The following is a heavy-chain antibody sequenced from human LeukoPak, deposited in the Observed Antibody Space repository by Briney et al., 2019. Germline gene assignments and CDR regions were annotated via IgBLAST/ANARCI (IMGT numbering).Heavy chain of an antibody. D-gene: IGHD6-19*01. CDR1: GFTFTTYW. CDR3: AKAGLGNYYYYMDV. J-gene: IGHJ6*03. Sequence: GGSLRLSCAASGFTFTTYWMTWVRQAPGKGLEWVANINQDGTEKYYVDSVKGRFTISRDNAKNSLYLQMNSLRVEDTAVYYCAKAGLGNYYYYMDVWGKGTTVTISS. CDR2: INQDGTEK. V-gene: IGHV3-7*01.